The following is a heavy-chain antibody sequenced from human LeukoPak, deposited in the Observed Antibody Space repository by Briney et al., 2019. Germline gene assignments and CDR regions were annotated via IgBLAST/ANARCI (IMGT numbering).Heavy chain of an antibody. CDR2: MNHNSGNT. V-gene: IGHV1-8*03. D-gene: IGHD2-2*01. Sequence: ASVKVSCKASGYTFTSYVINWVRQATGQGLEWMGWMNHNSGNTGYAQKFQGRVTITRNTSISTAYMELSSLRSEDTAVYYCARRPRSSTSWGFDYWGQGTLVTVSS. CDR1: GYTFTSYV. CDR3: ARRPRSSTSWGFDY. J-gene: IGHJ4*02.